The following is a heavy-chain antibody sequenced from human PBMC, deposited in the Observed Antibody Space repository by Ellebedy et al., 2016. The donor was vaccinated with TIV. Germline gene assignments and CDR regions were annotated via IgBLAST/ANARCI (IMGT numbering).Heavy chain of an antibody. J-gene: IGHJ4*02. CDR2: TYYTSKWYN. D-gene: IGHD5-24*01. CDR1: GDSVPSNSAV. Sequence: QTLSLTCAIPGDSVPSNSAVWNWIRQSPSRGLEWLGRTYYTSKWYNDYAVSVKSRLTVNPDTPKNQFSLQLNSVTPDDTAVYYCARGRMATGFDYWGQGTLVTVSS. CDR3: ARGRMATGFDY. V-gene: IGHV6-1*01.